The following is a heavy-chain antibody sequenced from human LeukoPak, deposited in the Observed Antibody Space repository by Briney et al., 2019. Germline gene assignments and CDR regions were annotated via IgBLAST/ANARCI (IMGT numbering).Heavy chain of an antibody. CDR3: AREGVMRGYCTSTSCSKAFDI. Sequence: SETLSLTCAVYGGSFSGYYWSWIRQPPGKGLEWIGKISHGGSTNYNPSLKSRVTISVDTSKNQFSLKLTSVTAADTAVYYCAREGVMRGYCTSTSCSKAFDIWGPGTLVTVSS. D-gene: IGHD2-2*01. CDR1: GGSFSGYY. CDR2: ISHGGST. V-gene: IGHV4-34*01. J-gene: IGHJ3*02.